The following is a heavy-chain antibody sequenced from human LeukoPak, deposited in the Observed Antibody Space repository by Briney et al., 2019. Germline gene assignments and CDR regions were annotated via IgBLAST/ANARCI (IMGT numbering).Heavy chain of an antibody. CDR3: ARDGDRSHYYYYMDV. CDR2: IYTSGST. CDR1: GGSISSYY. J-gene: IGHJ6*03. Sequence: SETLSLTCTVSGGSISSYYWSWIRQPAGKGLESIGRIYTSGSTNYNPSLKSRVTMSVDTSKNQFSLKLSSVTAADTAVYYCARDGDRSHYYYYMDVWGKGTTVTISS. V-gene: IGHV4-4*07. D-gene: IGHD4-17*01.